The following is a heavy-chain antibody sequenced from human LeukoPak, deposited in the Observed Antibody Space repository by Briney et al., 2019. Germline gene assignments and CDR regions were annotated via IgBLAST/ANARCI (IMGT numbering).Heavy chain of an antibody. CDR2: INHSGST. D-gene: IGHD4-23*01. CDR1: GGSSSGYY. Sequence: SETLSLTCAVYGGSSSGYYWSWIRQPPGKGLEWIGEINHSGSTNYNPSLKSRVTISVDTSKNQFSLKLSSVTAADTAVYYCARGPLRWSAPYYYGMDVWGQGTTVTVSS. CDR3: ARGPLRWSAPYYYGMDV. V-gene: IGHV4-34*01. J-gene: IGHJ6*02.